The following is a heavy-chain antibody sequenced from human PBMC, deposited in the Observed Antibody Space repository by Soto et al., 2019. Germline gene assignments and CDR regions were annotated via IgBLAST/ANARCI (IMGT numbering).Heavy chain of an antibody. V-gene: IGHV5-51*01. Sequence: PGESLKISCKGSGYSFTSYWIGWVRQMPGKGLEWMGIIYPGDSDTRYSPSFQGQVTISADKSISTAYLQWSSLKASDTAMYYCARRSIAASGTSYYHYGMYFWGQGTTVPVS. J-gene: IGHJ6*02. CDR2: IYPGDSDT. CDR1: GYSFTSYW. D-gene: IGHD6-13*01. CDR3: ARRSIAASGTSYYHYGMYF.